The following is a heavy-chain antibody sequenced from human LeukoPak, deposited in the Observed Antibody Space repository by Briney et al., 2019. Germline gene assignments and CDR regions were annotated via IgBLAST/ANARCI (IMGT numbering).Heavy chain of an antibody. D-gene: IGHD6-19*01. V-gene: IGHV4-39*01. CDR2: IYYSGST. Sequence: SETLSLTCTVSGGSISSSSYYWGWIRQPPGKGLEWIGSIYYSGSTYYNPSLKGRVTISVDTSKNQFSLKLSSVTAADTAVYYCARHSEYSSGWHGGYFDYWGQGTLVTVSS. CDR3: ARHSEYSSGWHGGYFDY. J-gene: IGHJ4*02. CDR1: GGSISSSSYY.